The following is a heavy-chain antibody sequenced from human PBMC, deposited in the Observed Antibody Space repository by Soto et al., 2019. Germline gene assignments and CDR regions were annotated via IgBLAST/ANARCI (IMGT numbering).Heavy chain of an antibody. CDR3: AKDAIPYNGRDDAFDL. J-gene: IGHJ3*01. D-gene: IGHD2-2*02. V-gene: IGHV3-23*01. Sequence: VGSLRLSGAASGFTFSSYAMSWVRQAPGKGLEWVSAISGSGGSTYYADSVKGRFTISRDNSKNTLYLQMANLRAEDTGVYYCAKDAIPYNGRDDAFDLWGQGTMVTVSS. CDR2: ISGSGGST. CDR1: GFTFSSYA.